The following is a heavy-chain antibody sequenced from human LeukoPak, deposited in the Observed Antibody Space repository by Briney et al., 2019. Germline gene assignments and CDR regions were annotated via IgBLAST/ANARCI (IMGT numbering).Heavy chain of an antibody. CDR1: GGSFSGYC. Sequence: PSETLSLTCAVYGGSFSGYCWSWVRQPPGKGLEWVGGINHSGSTNYNPSLKSRVTISVDTSKNQFSLKLSSVTAADTAVYYCARVIVVVPAAPRDAFDIWGQGTMVTVSS. J-gene: IGHJ3*02. D-gene: IGHD2-2*01. CDR3: ARVIVVVPAAPRDAFDI. CDR2: INHSGST. V-gene: IGHV4-34*01.